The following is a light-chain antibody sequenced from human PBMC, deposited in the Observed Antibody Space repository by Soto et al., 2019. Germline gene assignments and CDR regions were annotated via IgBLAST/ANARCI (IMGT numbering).Light chain of an antibody. J-gene: IGKJ4*01. CDR1: QDISTY. CDR2: DAS. CDR3: QQYENFPSLT. Sequence: DIQMTQSPASLSASIGDRVTITCQASQDISTYLNWYQQKPGKAPNLLIYDASNLEAGAPSRFSGSGSGTEFTFTISSLQPEDTATYYCQQYENFPSLTFGGGTKVEIK. V-gene: IGKV1-33*01.